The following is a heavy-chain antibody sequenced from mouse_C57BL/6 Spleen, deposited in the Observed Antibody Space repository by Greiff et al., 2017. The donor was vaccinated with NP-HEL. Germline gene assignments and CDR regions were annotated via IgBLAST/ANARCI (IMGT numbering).Heavy chain of an antibody. D-gene: IGHD2-3*01. Sequence: EVKLVESGPGMVKPSQSLSLTCTVTGYSITSGYDWHWIRHFPGNKLEWMGYISYSGSTNYNPSLKSRISITHDTSKNHFFLKLNSVTTEDTATYYCARGGIYDGYPAWFAYWGQGTLVTVSA. CDR1: GYSITSGYD. J-gene: IGHJ3*01. V-gene: IGHV3-1*01. CDR3: ARGGIYDGYPAWFAY. CDR2: ISYSGST.